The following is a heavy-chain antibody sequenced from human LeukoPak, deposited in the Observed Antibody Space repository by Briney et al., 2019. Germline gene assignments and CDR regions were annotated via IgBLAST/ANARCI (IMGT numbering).Heavy chain of an antibody. Sequence: PGGSLRLSCAASGFTFSSYAMTWVCQAPGKGLEWVSGISGSGGSTYYADSVKGRFTISRDNSKNTLYLQMNSLRAEDTAVYYCAKERRGENVWGSYRDAFDMWGQGTMVTVAS. CDR2: ISGSGGST. D-gene: IGHD3-16*02. J-gene: IGHJ3*02. CDR1: GFTFSSYA. V-gene: IGHV3-23*01. CDR3: AKERRGENVWGSYRDAFDM.